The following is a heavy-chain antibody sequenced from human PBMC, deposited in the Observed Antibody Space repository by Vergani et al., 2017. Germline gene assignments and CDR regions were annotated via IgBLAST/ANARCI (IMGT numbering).Heavy chain of an antibody. V-gene: IGHV5-51*01. Sequence: EVQLVQSGAEVKKPGESLKIPCKGSGYSFTSYWIGWVRQMPGKGLEWMGSIYPGDSDTRYSPTVQGQVTISADKSISTAYLQWGSLKASDTAMYYCARRRRLQWSPLDYWGQGTLVTVSS. CDR2: IYPGDSDT. D-gene: IGHD5-24*01. CDR1: GYSFTSYW. CDR3: ARRRRLQWSPLDY. J-gene: IGHJ4*02.